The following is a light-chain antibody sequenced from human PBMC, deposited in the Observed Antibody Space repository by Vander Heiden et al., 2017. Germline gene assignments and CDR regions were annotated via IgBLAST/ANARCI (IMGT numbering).Light chain of an antibody. Sequence: EIVLTQSPATLALSPGERATLPCRASQSVSSYLAWYQQRPGQAPRLLIYDASNRATGIPARFSGSGSGTDFTLTISNLEPEDFAVYYCQQRINSLLTFGGGTKVEIK. J-gene: IGKJ4*01. CDR2: DAS. CDR3: QQRINSLLT. CDR1: QSVSSY. V-gene: IGKV3-11*01.